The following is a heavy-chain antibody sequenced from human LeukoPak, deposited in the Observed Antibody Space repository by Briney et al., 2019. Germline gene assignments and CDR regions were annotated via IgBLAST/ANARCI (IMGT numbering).Heavy chain of an antibody. Sequence: SETLSLTCTVSGDSISSSSYYWGWIRQPPGKGLEWIGSIYYSGSTYYKSSLKSRVTISVDTSKNQFSLKLSSVTAADTAVYYCARESHVRWSYYYYMDVWGKGTTVTVSS. V-gene: IGHV4-39*07. CDR1: GDSISSSSYY. D-gene: IGHD3-16*01. CDR2: IYYSGST. J-gene: IGHJ6*03. CDR3: ARESHVRWSYYYYMDV.